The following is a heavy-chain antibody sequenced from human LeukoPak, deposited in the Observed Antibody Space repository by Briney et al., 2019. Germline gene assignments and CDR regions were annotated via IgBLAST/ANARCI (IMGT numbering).Heavy chain of an antibody. J-gene: IGHJ6*03. CDR2: IYHSGST. D-gene: IGHD6-6*01. V-gene: IGHV4-34*01. CDR1: GGSFSGYY. Sequence: PSETLSLTCAVYGGSFSGYYWSWIRQPPGKGLEWIGSIYHSGSTYYNPSLKSRVTISVDTSKNQFSLKLSSVTAADTAVYYCARIAARLYYMDVWGKGTTVTVSS. CDR3: ARIAARLYYMDV.